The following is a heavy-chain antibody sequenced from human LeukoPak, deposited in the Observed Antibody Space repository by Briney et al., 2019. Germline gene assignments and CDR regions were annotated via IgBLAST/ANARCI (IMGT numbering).Heavy chain of an antibody. CDR1: GGSFSGYY. V-gene: IGHV4-34*01. CDR3: AREGGGLDY. Sequence: SETLSLTCAVYGGSFSGYYWSWIRQPPGKGLEWIGEINHSGSTNYNPSLKSRVTISVDTSKNQFSLKLSSVTAADTAVYYCAREGGGLDYWGQGTLVTVSS. D-gene: IGHD3-16*01. CDR2: INHSGST. J-gene: IGHJ4*02.